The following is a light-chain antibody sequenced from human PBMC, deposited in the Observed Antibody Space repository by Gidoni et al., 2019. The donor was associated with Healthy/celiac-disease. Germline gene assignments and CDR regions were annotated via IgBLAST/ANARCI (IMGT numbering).Light chain of an antibody. CDR1: QRVSSSY. J-gene: IGKJ3*01. CDR2: GAS. V-gene: IGKV3-20*01. CDR3: QQYGSSPLFT. Sequence: EIVLPQSPGTLSLSPGERATLSCRASQRVSSSYLAWYQQKPGQAPRLLIYGASSRATGIPDRFSGSGSGTDFTITISRLEPEDFAVYYCQQYGSSPLFTFXPXTKVDI.